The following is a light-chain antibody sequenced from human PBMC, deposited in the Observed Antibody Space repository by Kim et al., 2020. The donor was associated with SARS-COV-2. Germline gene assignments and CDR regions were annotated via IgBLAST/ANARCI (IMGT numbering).Light chain of an antibody. V-gene: IGKV3-20*01. CDR3: QHYGSSPWT. Sequence: EIVMTQSPGTLSLSAGERATLSCRASQSINSAYLAWFQQKPGQAPRLLIYGTSTRANGIPDRFSGSGSGTDFTLTITRLESEDFVVYYCQHYGSSPWTFGQGTKVDIK. CDR1: QSINSAY. CDR2: GTS. J-gene: IGKJ1*01.